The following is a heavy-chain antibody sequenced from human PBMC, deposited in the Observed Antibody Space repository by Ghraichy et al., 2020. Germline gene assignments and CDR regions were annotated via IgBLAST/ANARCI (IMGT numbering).Heavy chain of an antibody. CDR1: EFTFDGYS. D-gene: IGHD3-3*01. Sequence: GGSLRLSCAVSEFTFDGYSMNWVRQAPGKGLEWVSTLGAGGRSSFYADSVKGRFTISRDKAKRTVYLQMNSLRADDTAVYYCAREGWSLRKGAFYVWGQGAMVTVSS. CDR3: AREGWSLRKGAFYV. J-gene: IGHJ3*01. V-gene: IGHV3-21*04. CDR2: LGAGGRSS.